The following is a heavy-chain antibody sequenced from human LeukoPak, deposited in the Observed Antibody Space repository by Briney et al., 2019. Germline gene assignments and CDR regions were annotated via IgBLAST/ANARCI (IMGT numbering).Heavy chain of an antibody. CDR1: GYTFTSYG. CDR3: ARDLVRWFGEGGYFDY. CDR2: ISAYNGNT. Sequence: ASVKVSCKASGYTFTSYGISWVRQAPGQGLEWMGWISAYNGNTNYAQKLQGRVTMTTDTSTSTAYMELGSLRSDDTAVYYCARDLVRWFGEGGYFDYWGQGTLVTVSS. D-gene: IGHD3-10*01. J-gene: IGHJ4*02. V-gene: IGHV1-18*01.